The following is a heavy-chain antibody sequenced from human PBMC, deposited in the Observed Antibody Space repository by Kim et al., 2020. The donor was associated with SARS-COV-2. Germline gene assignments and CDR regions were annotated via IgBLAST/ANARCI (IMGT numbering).Heavy chain of an antibody. CDR2: IGQDGNEK. V-gene: IGHV3-7*01. CDR3: LGVLGWLPDF. D-gene: IGHD5-12*01. CDR1: GFTFSDYF. J-gene: IGHJ4*02. Sequence: GGSLRLSCAVSGFTFSDYFMGWVRQAPGKGLEWVANIGQDGNEKYYVDSVKGRFTISRDNSKSSLYLQMHSLRADDTAVYYCLGVLGWLPDFWGQGTLVTVSS.